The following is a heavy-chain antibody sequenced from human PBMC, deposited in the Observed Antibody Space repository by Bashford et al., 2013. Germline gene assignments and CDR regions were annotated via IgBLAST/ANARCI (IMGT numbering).Heavy chain of an antibody. D-gene: IGHD3-9*01. CDR3: AKGGAVSYEILTGHDAFDI. J-gene: IGHJ3*02. CDR2: VDTSGDT. Sequence: GGSLRLSCTASGFNLRRYDMHWVRQVPGSGLEWVSSVDTSGDTYYAASVKGRFTVSRENAKNSFYLQMNGLRVGDTAVYYCAKGGAVSYEILTGHDAFDIWGPGTLVTVSS. CDR1: GFNLRRYD. V-gene: IGHV3-13*01.